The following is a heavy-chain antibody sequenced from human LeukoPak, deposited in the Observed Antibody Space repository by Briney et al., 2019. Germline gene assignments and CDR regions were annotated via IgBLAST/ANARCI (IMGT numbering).Heavy chain of an antibody. CDR3: ARGSTSSARSHFDY. V-gene: IGHV3-53*01. J-gene: IGHJ4*02. Sequence: GGTLRLSFAASGFTVNTNYMNWVRQAPGKGLEWVSAIYSGGSTYYADSVKDRFTISRDNSKNTLYLQMNSLRAEDTAVYYCARGSTSSARSHFDYWGLGTLVTVSS. CDR2: IYSGGST. D-gene: IGHD2-2*01. CDR1: GFTVNTNY.